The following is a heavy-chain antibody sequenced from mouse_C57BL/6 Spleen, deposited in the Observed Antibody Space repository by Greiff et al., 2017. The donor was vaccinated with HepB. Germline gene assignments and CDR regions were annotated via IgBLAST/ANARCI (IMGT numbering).Heavy chain of an antibody. J-gene: IGHJ2*01. CDR1: GYTFTSYW. CDR2: IDPSDSYT. D-gene: IGHD1-1*01. V-gene: IGHV1-69*01. Sequence: QVQLQQPGAELVMPGASVKLPCKASGYTFTSYWMHWVKQRPGQGLEWIGEIDPSDSYTNYNQKFKGKSTLTVDKSSSTAYMQLSSLTSEDSAVYYCARSSSSYFDYWGQGTTLTVSS. CDR3: ARSSSSYFDY.